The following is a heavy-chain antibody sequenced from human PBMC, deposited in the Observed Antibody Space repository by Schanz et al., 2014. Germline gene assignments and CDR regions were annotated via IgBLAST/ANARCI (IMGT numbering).Heavy chain of an antibody. CDR2: IYYSGNT. J-gene: IGHJ4*02. D-gene: IGHD4-17*01. Sequence: QVQLQESGPGLVKPSDTLSLTCAVSGYSISRSNWWGWIRQPPGKGLEFIGYIYYSGNTYYNPSLKSRVTMSRDTSKNQFSLKLTSVTAVDTAVYYCAGMATVTYFDFWGQGALVTVSS. CDR3: AGMATVTYFDF. V-gene: IGHV4-28*01. CDR1: GYSISRSNW.